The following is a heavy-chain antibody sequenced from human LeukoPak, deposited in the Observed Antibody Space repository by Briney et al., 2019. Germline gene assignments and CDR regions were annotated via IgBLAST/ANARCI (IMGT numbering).Heavy chain of an antibody. V-gene: IGHV4-30-2*01. CDR2: IYHSGST. J-gene: IGHJ5*02. Sequence: SETLSLTCTVSGGSISSGSYYWSWIRQPAGKGLEWIGYIYHSGSTYYNPSLKSRVTISVDRSKNQFSLKLSSVTAADTAVYYCARGDSGSYYKTFDPWGQGTLVTVSS. CDR1: GGSISSGSYY. D-gene: IGHD3-10*01. CDR3: ARGDSGSYYKTFDP.